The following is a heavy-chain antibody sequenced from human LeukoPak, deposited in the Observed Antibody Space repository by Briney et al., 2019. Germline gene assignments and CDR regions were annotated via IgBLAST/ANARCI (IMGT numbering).Heavy chain of an antibody. CDR1: GYSFTSYC. CDR2: IYPGDSGP. J-gene: IGHJ3*01. CDR3: GMSGDRVPLQDDVFDV. Sequence: AGESLKISCKVSGYSFTSYCIGWVRQMPGKGLEWMGIIYPGDSGPTYSPSFQGQVTISVDKFINTAYLQWSSLQASDTAMYYCGMSGDRVPLQDDVFDVWGQGTMVTVST. V-gene: IGHV5-51*01. D-gene: IGHD1-26*01.